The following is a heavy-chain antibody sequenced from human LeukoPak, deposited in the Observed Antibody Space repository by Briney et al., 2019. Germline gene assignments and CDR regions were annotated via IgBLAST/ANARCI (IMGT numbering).Heavy chain of an antibody. Sequence: ASVKISCKASGYTFTSYGISWVRQAPGQGLEWMGWISAYNGNTNYAQKLQGRVTMTTDTSTSTAYMELRSLRSDDTAVYYCARYFIEVDDVDYWGQGTLVTVSS. CDR1: GYTFTSYG. D-gene: IGHD6-19*01. J-gene: IGHJ4*02. CDR3: ARYFIEVDDVDY. V-gene: IGHV1-18*04. CDR2: ISAYNGNT.